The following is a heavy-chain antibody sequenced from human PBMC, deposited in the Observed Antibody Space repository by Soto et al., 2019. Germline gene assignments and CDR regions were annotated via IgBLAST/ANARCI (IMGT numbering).Heavy chain of an antibody. V-gene: IGHV3-74*01. J-gene: IGHJ4*02. Sequence: VQLVESGGGLVQPGGSLRLSCAASGFTFRSYWMHWVRQAPGMGLVWVSRINEDGSHINYADSVKGRFTISRDNAKNTLYLQMDSLRAEDTAVYYCTRDIGGSGSYWGQGTLVTVSS. D-gene: IGHD3-10*01. CDR2: INEDGSHI. CDR3: TRDIGGSGSY. CDR1: GFTFRSYW.